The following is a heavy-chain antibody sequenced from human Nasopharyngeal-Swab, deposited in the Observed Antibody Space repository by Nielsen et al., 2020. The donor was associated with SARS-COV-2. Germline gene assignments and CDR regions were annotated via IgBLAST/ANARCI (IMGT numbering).Heavy chain of an antibody. CDR3: ARDAGGSGGGY. Sequence: GESLKISCAASGFTFSSYAMSWVRQAPGRGLEWVSAISGSGGSTYYADSVKGRFTISRDNSKNTLYLQMNSLRAEDTAVYYCARDAGGSGGGYWGQGTLVTVSS. V-gene: IGHV3-23*01. CDR1: GFTFSSYA. J-gene: IGHJ4*02. D-gene: IGHD3-16*01. CDR2: ISGSGGST.